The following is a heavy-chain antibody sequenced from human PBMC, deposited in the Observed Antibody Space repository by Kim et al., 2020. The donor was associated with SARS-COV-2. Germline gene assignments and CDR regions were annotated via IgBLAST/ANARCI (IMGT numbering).Heavy chain of an antibody. CDR3: AREEIAAAGTDLVYYYYGMDV. CDR2: ISSSSSTI. CDR1: GFTFSSYS. V-gene: IGHV3-48*02. J-gene: IGHJ6*02. Sequence: GGSLRLSCAASGFTFSSYSMNWVRQAPGKGLEWVSYISSSSSTIYYADSVKGRFTISRDNAKNSLYLQMNSLRDEDTAVYYCAREEIAAAGTDLVYYYYGMDVWGQGTTVTVSS. D-gene: IGHD6-13*01.